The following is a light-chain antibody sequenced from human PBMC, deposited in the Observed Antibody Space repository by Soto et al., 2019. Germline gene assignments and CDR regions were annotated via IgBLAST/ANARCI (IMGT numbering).Light chain of an antibody. J-gene: IGLJ1*01. V-gene: IGLV2-23*02. Sequence: QSALTQPASVSGSPGQSITISCTGSSSDVGTYKLVSWYQQHPGEAPKLMIYEVTKRPSGVSYRFSGSKSGNTASLTISGLQAEDEADYYCCSYAGSSYVFGTGTKLTVL. CDR2: EVT. CDR1: SSDVGTYKL. CDR3: CSYAGSSYV.